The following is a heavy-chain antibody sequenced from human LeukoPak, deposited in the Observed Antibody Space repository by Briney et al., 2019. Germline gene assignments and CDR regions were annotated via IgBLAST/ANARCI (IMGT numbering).Heavy chain of an antibody. CDR3: ARHRSVGTPGSPDTFDI. Sequence: SETLSLTCTVSGGSISRYYWSWIRQPPGKGLEWIGYIYYSGTTNYNPSLKSRVTISVDTSKNQFSLNLSSVTAADTAVYYCARHRSVGTPGSPDTFDIWGQGTMVTVSS. D-gene: IGHD4-23*01. V-gene: IGHV4-59*08. CDR1: GGSISRYY. J-gene: IGHJ3*02. CDR2: IYYSGTT.